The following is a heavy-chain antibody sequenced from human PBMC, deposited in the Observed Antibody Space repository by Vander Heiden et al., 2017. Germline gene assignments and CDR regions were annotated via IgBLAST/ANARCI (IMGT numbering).Heavy chain of an antibody. J-gene: IGHJ3*02. CDR1: GYTFTSYG. CDR2: ISAYNGNT. V-gene: IGHV1-18*01. D-gene: IGHD3-3*01. Sequence: QVQLVQSGAEVTKPGASVKVSCKASGYTFTSYGISWVRQAPGQGLEWMGWISAYNGNTNYAQKLQGRVTMTTDTSTSTAYMELRSLRSDDTAVYYCARDRYYDFWSGYRHAFDIWGQGTMVTVSS. CDR3: ARDRYYDFWSGYRHAFDI.